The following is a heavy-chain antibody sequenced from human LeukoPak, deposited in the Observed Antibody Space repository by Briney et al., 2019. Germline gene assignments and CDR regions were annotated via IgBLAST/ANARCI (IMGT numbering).Heavy chain of an antibody. J-gene: IGHJ4*02. V-gene: IGHV6-1*01. CDR2: TYYRFKWYN. Sequence: SQTLSLTCVVSGDSVSSKNGAWNWIRQSPSRGLEWLGRTYYRFKWYNDYAESMEGRMTISQDTSKNQYSLHLNSVTPDDTAVYYCARDFGTTGWHTFDYWGQGTLVTVSS. D-gene: IGHD6-19*01. CDR3: ARDFGTTGWHTFDY. CDR1: GDSVSSKNGA.